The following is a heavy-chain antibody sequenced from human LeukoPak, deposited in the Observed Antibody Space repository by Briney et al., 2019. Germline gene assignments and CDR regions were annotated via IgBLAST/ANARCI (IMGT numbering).Heavy chain of an antibody. Sequence: PSETLSLTCTVSGGSISGYYWSWIRQPPGKGLEWIGYIYYSGSTNYNPSLKSRVTISVDTSKNQFSLKLSSVTAADTAVYYCARGKRGYSYANDYWGQGTLVTVSS. J-gene: IGHJ4*02. CDR1: GGSISGYY. D-gene: IGHD5-18*01. V-gene: IGHV4-59*12. CDR3: ARGKRGYSYANDY. CDR2: IYYSGST.